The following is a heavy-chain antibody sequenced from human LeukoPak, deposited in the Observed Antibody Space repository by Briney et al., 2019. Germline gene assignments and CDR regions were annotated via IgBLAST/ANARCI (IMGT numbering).Heavy chain of an antibody. CDR1: GFTFSSYE. V-gene: IGHV3-48*03. CDR3: TRGAGSGWYFFYTS. CDR2: ISSSGSTI. D-gene: IGHD6-19*01. Sequence: GGSLRLSCAASGFTFSSYETNWVRQAPGKGLEWVSYISSSGSTIYYADSVKGRFTISRDNAKNSLYLQMNSLRAEDTAVYYCTRGAGSGWYFFYTSWGQGTLVTVSS. J-gene: IGHJ5*02.